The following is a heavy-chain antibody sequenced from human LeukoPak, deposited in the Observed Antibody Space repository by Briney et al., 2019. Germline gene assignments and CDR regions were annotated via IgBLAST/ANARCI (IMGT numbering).Heavy chain of an antibody. Sequence: GRSLRLSCAASGFTFSSYAMHWVRQAPGKGLEWVAVISYDGSNKYYADSVKGRFTISRDNSQNTLYLQMNSLRAEDTAVYYCARDVRYYGSGIYYNVDYFDYWGQGTLVTVSS. CDR1: GFTFSSYA. J-gene: IGHJ4*02. D-gene: IGHD3-10*01. V-gene: IGHV3-30*04. CDR2: ISYDGSNK. CDR3: ARDVRYYGSGIYYNVDYFDY.